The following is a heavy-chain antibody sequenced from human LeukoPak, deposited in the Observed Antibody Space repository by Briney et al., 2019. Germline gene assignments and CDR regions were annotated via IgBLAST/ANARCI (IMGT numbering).Heavy chain of an antibody. CDR2: INPNSGGT. CDR1: GYTFTGYY. V-gene: IGHV1-2*06. D-gene: IGHD3-3*01. Sequence: ASVKVSCKASGYTFTGYYMHWVRQAPGQGLEWMGRINPNSGGTNYAQKFQGRVTMTRDTSISTAYMELSRLRSDDTAAYYCARGEGYYDPASPPETNDYWGQGTLVTVSS. J-gene: IGHJ4*02. CDR3: ARGEGYYDPASPPETNDY.